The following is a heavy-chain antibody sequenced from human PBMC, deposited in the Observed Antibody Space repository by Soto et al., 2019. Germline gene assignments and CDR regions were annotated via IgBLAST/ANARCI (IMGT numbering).Heavy chain of an antibody. V-gene: IGHV4-59*01. D-gene: IGHD6-13*01. CDR2: IYYSGST. J-gene: IGHJ5*02. Sequence: SETLSLTCTVSGGSISSYYWSWIRQPPGKGLEWIGYIYYSGSTNYNPSLKSRVTISVDTSKNQFSLKLSSVTAADTAVYYCARVPNYSSSWYLNWFDPWGQGTLVTVSS. CDR3: ARVPNYSSSWYLNWFDP. CDR1: GGSISSYY.